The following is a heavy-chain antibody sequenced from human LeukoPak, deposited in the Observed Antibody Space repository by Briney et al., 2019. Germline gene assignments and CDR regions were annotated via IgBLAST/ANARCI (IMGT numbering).Heavy chain of an antibody. V-gene: IGHV4-59*01. Sequence: SETLSLTCTVSGDSITSYFWSWIRQPPGEGLEWVGYIFYSGITNYNPSLKSRVTISVDTSKNQFSLKLSSVTAADTAVYYCARGGSSWYGGYYYYMDVWGKGTTVTISS. J-gene: IGHJ6*03. CDR2: IFYSGIT. CDR1: GDSITSYF. CDR3: ARGGSSWYGGYYYYMDV. D-gene: IGHD6-13*01.